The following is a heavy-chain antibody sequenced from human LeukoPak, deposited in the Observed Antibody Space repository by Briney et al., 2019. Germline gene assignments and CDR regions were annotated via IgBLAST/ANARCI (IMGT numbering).Heavy chain of an antibody. CDR2: IYHSGST. D-gene: IGHD3-3*01. V-gene: IGHV4-30-2*05. J-gene: IGHJ6*02. CDR3: ARDRITIFGVVGINYYGMDV. CDR1: GGSISSGGYS. Sequence: SQTLSLTCAVSGGSISSGGYSWSWIRQPPGKGLEWIGYIYHSGSTYYNPSLKSRVTISVDTSKNQFSLKLSSVTAADTAVYYCARDRITIFGVVGINYYGMDVWGQGTTVTVSS.